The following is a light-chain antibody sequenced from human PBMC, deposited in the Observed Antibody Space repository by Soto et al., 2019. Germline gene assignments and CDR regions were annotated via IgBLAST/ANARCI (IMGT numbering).Light chain of an antibody. CDR2: GAS. V-gene: IGKV3-20*01. CDR3: QQYGSSPT. CDR1: QSVSSSY. J-gene: IGKJ4*01. Sequence: EIVLTQSPGTLSLSPGERATLSCRASQSVSSSYLAWYQQKPGQAPRLLIYGASSRATGIPDRFSGSGSGTHFTLTISRREPEYFAVYCCQQYGSSPTFGGGTRVEIK.